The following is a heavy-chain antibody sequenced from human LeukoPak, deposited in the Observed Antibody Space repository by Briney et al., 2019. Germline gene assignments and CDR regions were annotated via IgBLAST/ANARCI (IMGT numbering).Heavy chain of an antibody. CDR2: IYWNDDK. J-gene: IGHJ5*02. CDR1: GFSLSTSGVG. V-gene: IGHV2-5*01. D-gene: IGHD3-22*01. Sequence: SGPTLVNPPQPLTLTCTFSGFSLSTSGVGVGWIRQPPGKALEWLALIYWNDDKRYSPSLKSRLTITKDTSKNQVVLTMTNMDPVDTATYYCAHRAITMIEDWFDPWGQGTLVTVSS. CDR3: AHRAITMIEDWFDP.